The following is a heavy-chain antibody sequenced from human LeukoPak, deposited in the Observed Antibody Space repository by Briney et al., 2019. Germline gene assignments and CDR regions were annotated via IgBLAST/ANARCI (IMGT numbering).Heavy chain of an antibody. D-gene: IGHD3/OR15-3a*01. J-gene: IGHJ4*02. Sequence: GGSLRLSCVASGFTFSSYAMNWVRQAPGKGLEWVSVISGSGDSTYYADSVKGRFTISRDSSKNTLYLQMNSLRAEDTAIYYCAAISRRTGFDYWGQGTLVTVSS. CDR3: AAISRRTGFDY. V-gene: IGHV3-23*01. CDR2: ISGSGDST. CDR1: GFTFSSYA.